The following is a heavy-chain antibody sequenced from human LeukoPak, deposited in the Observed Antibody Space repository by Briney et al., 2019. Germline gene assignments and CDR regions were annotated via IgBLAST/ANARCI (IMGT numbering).Heavy chain of an antibody. Sequence: GGSLRLSCAASAFTFSSYSMNWVRQAPGKGLEWVSSISSSSSYIYYADSVKGRFTISRDNAKNSLYLQMNSLRAEDTAVYYCARDRGYSGYDTGGDWGQGTLVTVSS. CDR1: AFTFSSYS. J-gene: IGHJ4*02. V-gene: IGHV3-21*01. D-gene: IGHD5-12*01. CDR3: ARDRGYSGYDTGGD. CDR2: ISSSSSYI.